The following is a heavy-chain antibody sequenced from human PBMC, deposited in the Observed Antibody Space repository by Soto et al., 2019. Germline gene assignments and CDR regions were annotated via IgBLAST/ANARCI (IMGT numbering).Heavy chain of an antibody. Sequence: ASVKVSCKASGYTFTGYDMHWVRQAPGQGLEWMGWINPNSGGTNYAQKFQGRVTMTRDTSISTAYMELSRLRSDDTAVYYCASSTVTTGAFDIWGQGTMVTVSS. V-gene: IGHV1-2*02. D-gene: IGHD4-17*01. CDR3: ASSTVTTGAFDI. J-gene: IGHJ3*02. CDR2: INPNSGGT. CDR1: GYTFTGYD.